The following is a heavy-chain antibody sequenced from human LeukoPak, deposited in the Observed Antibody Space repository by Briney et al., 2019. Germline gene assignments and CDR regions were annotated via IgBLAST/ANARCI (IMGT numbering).Heavy chain of an antibody. J-gene: IGHJ4*02. V-gene: IGHV4-39*07. CDR3: VRDRELTY. CDR2: INYSGST. Sequence: SETLSLTCTVSGGSISSSSYYWGWIRQPPGKGLEWIGSINYSGSTYYNPSLKSRVTISEDTSKNQFSLKLTSVTAADTAVYYCVRDRELTYWGQGTLVTVSS. D-gene: IGHD1-26*01. CDR1: GGSISSSSYY.